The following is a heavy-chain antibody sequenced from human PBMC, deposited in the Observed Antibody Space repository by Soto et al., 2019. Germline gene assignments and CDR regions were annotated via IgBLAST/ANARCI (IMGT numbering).Heavy chain of an antibody. J-gene: IGHJ4*02. CDR3: AKDFSYRSWYFDY. V-gene: IGHV3-23*01. D-gene: IGHD2-2*02. CDR2: ISVSGGST. CDR1: GFTFSSDA. Sequence: GGSLRLSCAASGFTFSSDAMSWVRQAPGKGLEWVSAISVSGGSTYYADSVKGRFTISRDNSKNTLYLQMNSLRAEDTAVYYCAKDFSYRSWYFDYWGQGTLVTVSS.